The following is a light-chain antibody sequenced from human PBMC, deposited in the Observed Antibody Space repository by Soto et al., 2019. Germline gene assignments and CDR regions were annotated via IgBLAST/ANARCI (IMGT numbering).Light chain of an antibody. J-gene: IGKJ1*01. CDR2: GAS. Sequence: EIVLTQSPGTLSLSPGERATLSCRASQSVSSSYLAWYQQKPGQAPRLLIYGASSRATGIPDRFSGSGSGTXXXXXXXRLEXEDFXXXXXQQYGSSPTFGQGTKVEIK. V-gene: IGKV3-20*01. CDR3: QQYGSSPT. CDR1: QSVSSSY.